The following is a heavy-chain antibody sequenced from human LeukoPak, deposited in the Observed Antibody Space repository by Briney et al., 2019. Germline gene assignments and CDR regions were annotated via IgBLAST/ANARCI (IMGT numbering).Heavy chain of an antibody. D-gene: IGHD3-22*01. CDR3: AKDLPLYDSSGYYQYYFDY. CDR2: IKTDESAT. V-gene: IGHV3-74*01. Sequence: GGSLRLSCAASGFTFSSYWMHWVRQAPGKGLVWVSRIKTDESATDYADSVRGRFTISRDNSKNTLYLQMNSLRAEDTAVYYCAKDLPLYDSSGYYQYYFDYWGQGTLVTVSS. J-gene: IGHJ4*02. CDR1: GFTFSSYW.